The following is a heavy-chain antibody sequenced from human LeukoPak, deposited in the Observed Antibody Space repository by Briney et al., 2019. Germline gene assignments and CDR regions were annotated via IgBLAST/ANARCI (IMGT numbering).Heavy chain of an antibody. Sequence: SETLSLTCTVSGGSISSYYWSWIRQPPGKGLEWIGYIYYSGSTNYNPSLKSRVTISVDTSKNQFSLKLSSVTAADTAVYYCASAPLYYDILTGYHGGSNFDYWGQGTLVTVSP. J-gene: IGHJ4*02. CDR1: GGSISSYY. V-gene: IGHV4-59*08. CDR3: ASAPLYYDILTGYHGGSNFDY. D-gene: IGHD3-9*01. CDR2: IYYSGST.